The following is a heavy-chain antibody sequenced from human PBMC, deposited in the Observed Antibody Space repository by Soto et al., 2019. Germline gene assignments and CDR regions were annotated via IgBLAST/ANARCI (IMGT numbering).Heavy chain of an antibody. V-gene: IGHV2-5*02. Sequence: QITLKESGPTLVRPTQTLTLTCTFSGFSLSTSGVGVGWIRQPPGKALEWLALIYWDDDKRYSPSLKSRLTIPKDPPKNPLVLTMTNPAPLDTATYYCAPSRWGGDCIPSYSSHYSYGMDVWGQGTTVTVSS. CDR1: GFSLSTSGVG. CDR2: IYWDDDK. CDR3: APSRWGGDCIPSYSSHYSYGMDV. D-gene: IGHD2-21*02. J-gene: IGHJ6*02.